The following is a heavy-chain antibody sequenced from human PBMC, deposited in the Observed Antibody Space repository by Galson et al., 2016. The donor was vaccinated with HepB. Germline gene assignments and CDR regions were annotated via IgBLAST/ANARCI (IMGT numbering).Heavy chain of an antibody. CDR2: MNANSGNT. Sequence: SVKVSCKASGYTFTSYDINWVRQATGQGLEWMGWMNANSGNTGYVQKFQGRVTMTRNTSISTAYMEVSSLRSEDTAVYYCARGRRRDDSSSWYYYGMDVWGQGTTVTVSS. CDR3: ARGRRRDDSSSWYYYGMDV. D-gene: IGHD6-13*01. J-gene: IGHJ6*02. CDR1: GYTFTSYD. V-gene: IGHV1-8*01.